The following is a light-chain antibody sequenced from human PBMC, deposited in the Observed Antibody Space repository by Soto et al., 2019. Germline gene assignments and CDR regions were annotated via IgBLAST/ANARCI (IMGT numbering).Light chain of an antibody. CDR1: TGTVTSSHY. CDR3: LLSYTGPRV. Sequence: QAVVTQEPSLTVSPVGTVTLTCASSTGTVTSSHYPYWFQRKPGQAPRTLIYDTTNKHSWTPARFSGSLLGGKAALTLSGAQPEDEAEYYCLLSYTGPRVFGGGTKLTVL. CDR2: DTT. V-gene: IGLV7-46*01. J-gene: IGLJ2*01.